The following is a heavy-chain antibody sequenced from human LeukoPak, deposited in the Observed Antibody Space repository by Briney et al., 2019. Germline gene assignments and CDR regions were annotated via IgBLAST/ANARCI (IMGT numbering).Heavy chain of an antibody. CDR3: AKEGLIVVVPAAMGDY. V-gene: IGHV3-23*01. Sequence: GGSLRLSCAASGFTFSSYAMSWVRQVPGKGLEWVSAISGSGGSTYYADSVKGRFTISRDNSKNTLYLQMNSLRAEDTAVYYCAKEGLIVVVPAAMGDYWGQGTLVTVSS. D-gene: IGHD2-2*01. CDR1: GFTFSSYA. CDR2: ISGSGGST. J-gene: IGHJ4*02.